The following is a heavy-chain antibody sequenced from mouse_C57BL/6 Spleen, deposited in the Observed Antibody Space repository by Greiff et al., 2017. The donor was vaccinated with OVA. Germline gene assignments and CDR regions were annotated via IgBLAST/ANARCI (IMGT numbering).Heavy chain of an antibody. D-gene: IGHD1-1*01. V-gene: IGHV5-6*01. J-gene: IGHJ2*01. CDR1: GFTFSSYG. CDR2: ISSGGSYT. CDR3: ARQEITTVVAPYYFDY. Sequence: EVKLQESGGDLVKPGGSLKLSCAASGFTFSSYGMSWVRQTPDKRLEWVATISSGGSYTYYPDSVKGRFTISRDNAKNTLYLQMSSLKSEDTAMYYCARQEITTVVAPYYFDYWGQGTTLTVSS.